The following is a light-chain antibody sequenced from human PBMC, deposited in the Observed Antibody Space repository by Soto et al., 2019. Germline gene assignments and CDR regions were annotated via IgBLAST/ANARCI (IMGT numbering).Light chain of an antibody. J-gene: IGKJ5*01. CDR1: QSISSV. Sequence: DIQMTQSPSSLSASVGDRVTITCRASQSISSVLNWYQQKAGKAPKLLIYVASTLQSGVPSRFSGSGSGTDFTLTISSLQPEDFATYYCQQSYSAPLASGQGTRLEIK. V-gene: IGKV1-39*01. CDR3: QQSYSAPLA. CDR2: VAS.